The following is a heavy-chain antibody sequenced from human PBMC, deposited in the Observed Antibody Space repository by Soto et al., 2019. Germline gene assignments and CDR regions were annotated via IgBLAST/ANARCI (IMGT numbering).Heavy chain of an antibody. J-gene: IGHJ4*02. CDR3: ARGDYGGNYDY. Sequence: SETLSLTCTVSGGSVSSGSYYWSWIRQPPGKGLEWIGYIYYSGSTNYNPSLKSRVTISVDTSKNQFSLKLSSVTAADTAVYYCARGDYGGNYDYWGQGTLVTVSS. V-gene: IGHV4-61*01. CDR2: IYYSGST. CDR1: GGSVSSGSYY. D-gene: IGHD4-17*01.